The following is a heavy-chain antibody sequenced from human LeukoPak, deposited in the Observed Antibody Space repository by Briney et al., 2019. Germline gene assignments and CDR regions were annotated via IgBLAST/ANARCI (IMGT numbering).Heavy chain of an antibody. CDR1: GFTFSSYG. CDR2: IWYDGSKK. D-gene: IGHD3-22*01. V-gene: IGHV3-33*01. CDR3: ARDRSYDSSGPDY. J-gene: IGHJ4*02. Sequence: PGGSLRLSCAASGFTFSSYGMHWVRQAPGKGLEWVAVIWYDGSKKYYGDSMKGRFTISRGNSKNTLSLQMNSLRAEDTAVYYCARDRSYDSSGPDYWGQGTQVTVSS.